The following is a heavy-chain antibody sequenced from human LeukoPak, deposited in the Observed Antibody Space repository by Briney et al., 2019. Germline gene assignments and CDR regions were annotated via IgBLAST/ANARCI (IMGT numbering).Heavy chain of an antibody. CDR1: GYTFTGYY. V-gene: IGHV1-46*01. CDR3: ARVPGYCSSTSCRKDAFDI. CDR2: INPSGGNT. J-gene: IGHJ3*02. Sequence: GASVKVSCKASGYTFTGYYIHWVRQAPGQGLEWMGIINPSGGNTSYAQKFQGRVTMTRDTSTSTVYMELSSLRSEDTAVYYCARVPGYCSSTSCRKDAFDIWGQGTMVTVSS. D-gene: IGHD2-2*01.